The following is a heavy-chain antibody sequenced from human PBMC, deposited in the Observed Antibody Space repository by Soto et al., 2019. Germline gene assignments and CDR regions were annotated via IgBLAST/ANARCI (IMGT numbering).Heavy chain of an antibody. CDR3: ARDRVMGYYDSWGWFDP. J-gene: IGHJ5*02. CDR1: GFTFSSYS. D-gene: IGHD3-22*01. CDR2: ISSSSSTI. V-gene: IGHV3-48*02. Sequence: AGGSLRLSCAASGFTFSSYSMNWVRQAPGKGLEWVSYISSSSSTIYYADSVKGRFAISRDNAKNSLYLQMNSLRDEDTAVYYCARDRVMGYYDSWGWFDPWGQGTLVTVS.